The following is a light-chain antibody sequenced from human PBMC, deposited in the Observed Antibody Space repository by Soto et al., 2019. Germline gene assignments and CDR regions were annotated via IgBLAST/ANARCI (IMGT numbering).Light chain of an antibody. CDR1: SSDVGSYNL. J-gene: IGLJ3*02. V-gene: IGLV2-23*02. Sequence: QSVLTQPASVSGSPGQSITISCTGTSSDVGSYNLVSWYQQHPGKVPKLMIYDDDKRPSGVSNRFSGSKSGNTASLTISGLQAEDEADYYCCSYAGLNTFVVFGGGTKVTVL. CDR3: CSYAGLNTFVV. CDR2: DDD.